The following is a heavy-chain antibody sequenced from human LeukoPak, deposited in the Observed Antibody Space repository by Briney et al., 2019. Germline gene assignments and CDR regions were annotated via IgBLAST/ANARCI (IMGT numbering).Heavy chain of an antibody. CDR1: GVTMRGAGFY. CDR3: ARDFWSGYGYFDS. Sequence: SQTLSLTCTASGVTMRGAGFYWTWNRQRPGKGLEWIGYTYYSGTTYYNPSLESRVTISIDTSQSQFSLKMSSVTAADTAVYYCARDFWSGYGYFDSWGQGVLVTVSS. D-gene: IGHD3-3*01. CDR2: TYYSGTT. V-gene: IGHV4-31*03. J-gene: IGHJ4*02.